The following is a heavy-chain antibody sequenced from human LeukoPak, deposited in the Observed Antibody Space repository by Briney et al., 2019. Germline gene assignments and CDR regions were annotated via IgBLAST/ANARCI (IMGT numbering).Heavy chain of an antibody. CDR1: GYTFTGYY. CDR3: ARAQPYYDSSGYFLPPYYGMDV. D-gene: IGHD3-22*01. Sequence: ASVKVFCKASGYTFTGYYMHWVRQAPGQGLEWMGWINPNSGGTNYAQKFQGRVTMTRDTSISTAYMELSRLRSDDTAVYYCARAQPYYDSSGYFLPPYYGMDVWGQGTTVTVSS. CDR2: INPNSGGT. J-gene: IGHJ6*02. V-gene: IGHV1-2*02.